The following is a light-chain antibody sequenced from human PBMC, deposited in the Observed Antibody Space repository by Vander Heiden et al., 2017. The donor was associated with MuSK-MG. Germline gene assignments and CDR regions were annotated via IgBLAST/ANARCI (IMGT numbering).Light chain of an antibody. CDR2: DVS. CDR1: SSDVGGYTY. J-gene: IGLJ1*01. Sequence: SALTQPASVSGSPGRSITISCTGTSSDVGGYTYVSWYQQHPGKAPKLMIYDVSNRPSGVSNRFSGSKSGNTAALTISGLQAEDEADYYCSSYTSSSTLNYVFGTGTKVTVL. V-gene: IGLV2-14*01. CDR3: SSYTSSSTLNYV.